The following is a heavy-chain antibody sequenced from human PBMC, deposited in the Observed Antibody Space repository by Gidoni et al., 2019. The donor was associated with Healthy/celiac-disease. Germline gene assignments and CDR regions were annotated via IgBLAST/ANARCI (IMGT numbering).Heavy chain of an antibody. V-gene: IGHV3-53*02. Sequence: EVQLVETGGGLIQPGGSLRLSCAASGFTVSSNYMSWVRQAPGKGLEWVSVIYSGCSTYYADSVKGRFTISRDNSKNTLYLQMNSLRAEDTAVYYCARTDDSSGYYFNWGQGTLVTVSS. D-gene: IGHD3-22*01. CDR2: IYSGCST. CDR1: GFTVSSNY. J-gene: IGHJ4*02. CDR3: ARTDDSSGYYFN.